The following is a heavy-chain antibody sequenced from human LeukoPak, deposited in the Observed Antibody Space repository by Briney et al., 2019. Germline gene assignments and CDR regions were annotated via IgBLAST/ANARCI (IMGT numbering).Heavy chain of an antibody. D-gene: IGHD1-26*01. CDR2: ISAYNGNT. V-gene: IGHV1-18*01. J-gene: IGHJ4*02. CDR1: GYTFTSYG. Sequence: ASVKVSCKASGYTFTSYGISWVRQAPGQGLEWMGWISAYNGNTNYAQKLQGRVTMPTDTSTSTPYMELRSLRSDDTAVYYCARGGGRGSPPLPYYFDYWGQGTLVTVSS. CDR3: ARGGGRGSPPLPYYFDY.